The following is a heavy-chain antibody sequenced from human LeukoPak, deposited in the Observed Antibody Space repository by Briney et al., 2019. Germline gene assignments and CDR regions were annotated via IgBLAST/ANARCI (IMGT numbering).Heavy chain of an antibody. Sequence: SETLSLTCTVSGGSISSGDYYWSWIRQPPGEGLEWIGYIYYSGSTYYNPSLKSRLTISLDTSKNQFSLKLSSVTAADTAVYYCAGGDDYGDYWGLYWGQGTLVTVSS. CDR2: IYYSGST. V-gene: IGHV4-30-4*01. J-gene: IGHJ4*02. D-gene: IGHD4-17*01. CDR1: GGSISSGDYY. CDR3: AGGDDYGDYWGLY.